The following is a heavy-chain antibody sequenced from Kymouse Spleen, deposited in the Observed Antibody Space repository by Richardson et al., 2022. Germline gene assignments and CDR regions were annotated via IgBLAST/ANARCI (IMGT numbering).Heavy chain of an antibody. CDR1: GGSISSSSYY. D-gene: IGHD3-3*01. V-gene: IGHV4-39*01. J-gene: IGHJ3*02. CDR3: ARTIFGVVIIPPDAFDI. CDR2: IYYSGST. Sequence: QLQLQESGPGLVKPSETLSLTCTVSGGSISSSSYYWGWIRQPPGKGLEWIGSIYYSGSTYYNPSLKSRVTISVDTSKNQFSLKLSSVTAADTAVYYCARTIFGVVIIPPDAFDIWGQGTMVTVSS.